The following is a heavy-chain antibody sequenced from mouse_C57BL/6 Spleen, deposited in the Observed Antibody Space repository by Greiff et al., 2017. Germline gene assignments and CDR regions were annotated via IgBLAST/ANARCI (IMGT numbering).Heavy chain of an antibody. CDR2: IYPRSGNT. CDR3: ARSLITTVVATDAMDY. V-gene: IGHV1-81*01. J-gene: IGHJ4*01. D-gene: IGHD1-1*01. Sequence: QVQLQQSGAELARPGASVKLSCKASGYTFTSYGISWVKQRTGQGLEWIGEIYPRSGNTYYNEKFKGKATLTADKSSSTAYMELRSLTSDDSAVYFCARSLITTVVATDAMDYWGQGTSVTVSS. CDR1: GYTFTSYG.